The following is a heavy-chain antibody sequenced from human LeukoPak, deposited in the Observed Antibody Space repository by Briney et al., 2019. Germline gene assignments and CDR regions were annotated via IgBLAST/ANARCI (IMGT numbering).Heavy chain of an antibody. CDR3: ARGRYCSATICSGGDAFDI. V-gene: IGHV4-4*07. J-gene: IGHJ3*02. CDR2: IYTSAST. Sequence: SQTLSLTCTLAAASISNYYWSSIRQPAGNGLEWIGCIYTSASTNSNTSLNSRVILSVDGSKNQFFLRLSDLTAADTAGYYCARGRYCSATICSGGDAFDIWGQGTVVTVSS. CDR1: AASISNYY. D-gene: IGHD5-24*01.